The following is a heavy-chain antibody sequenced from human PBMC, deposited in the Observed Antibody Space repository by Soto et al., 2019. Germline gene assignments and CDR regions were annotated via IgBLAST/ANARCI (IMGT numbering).Heavy chain of an antibody. CDR2: INAGNGNT. Sequence: ASVKVSCKASGYTFTSYAMHWVRQAPGQRLEWMGWINAGNGNTKYSQKFQGRVTITRDTSASTAYMELSSLRSEDTAVYYYARDYYDSSGLNWFDPWGQGTLVTVSS. D-gene: IGHD3-22*01. CDR3: ARDYYDSSGLNWFDP. V-gene: IGHV1-3*01. J-gene: IGHJ5*02. CDR1: GYTFTSYA.